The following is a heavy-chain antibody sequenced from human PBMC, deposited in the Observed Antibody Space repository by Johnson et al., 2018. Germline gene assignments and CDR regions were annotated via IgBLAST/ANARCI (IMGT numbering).Heavy chain of an antibody. CDR1: GFTFSDYY. Sequence: QVQLLESGGGLVKPGGSLRLSCAASGFTFSDYYMTWIRQAPGKGLEWVSYIGFRDRTIYYVDSGKGRFTISRDNAKNSLYLQMNSLRAEDTAVYYCARRSSYMDVWGKGTTVTVSS. J-gene: IGHJ6*03. V-gene: IGHV3-11*04. CDR3: ARRSSYMDV. CDR2: IGFRDRTI. D-gene: IGHD6-13*01.